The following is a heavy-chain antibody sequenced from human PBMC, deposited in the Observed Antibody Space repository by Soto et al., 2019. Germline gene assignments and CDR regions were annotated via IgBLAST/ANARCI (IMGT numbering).Heavy chain of an antibody. CDR1: GFTFSSYA. D-gene: IGHD5-18*01. CDR3: ARAGGYSYGDDVFDY. V-gene: IGHV3-30-3*01. J-gene: IGHJ4*02. CDR2: ISYDGSNK. Sequence: PGGSLRLSCASSGFTFSSYAMHLVRQAPGKGLEWVAVISYDGSNKYYADSVKGRFTISRDNSKNTLYLQMNSLRAEDTAVYYCARAGGYSYGDDVFDYWGQGTLVTVSS.